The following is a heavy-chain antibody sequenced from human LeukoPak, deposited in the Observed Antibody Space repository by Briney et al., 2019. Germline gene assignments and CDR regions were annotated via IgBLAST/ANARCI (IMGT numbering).Heavy chain of an antibody. J-gene: IGHJ2*01. D-gene: IGHD4-11*01. CDR3: ARHGDPTTVTTWYFDL. Sequence: GESLKISCKGSGYSFTSYWIGWVRQMPGKGLEWMGIIYPGDSDTRYSPFLQGQVTISDDKSISTAYLQWSSLKASDTAMYYCARHGDPTTVTTWYFDLWGRGTLVTVSS. V-gene: IGHV5-51*01. CDR1: GYSFTSYW. CDR2: IYPGDSDT.